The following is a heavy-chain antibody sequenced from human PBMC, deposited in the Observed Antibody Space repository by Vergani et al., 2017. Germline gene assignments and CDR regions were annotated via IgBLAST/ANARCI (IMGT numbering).Heavy chain of an antibody. CDR3: ARNPYCGGDCYSDAFDI. J-gene: IGHJ3*02. CDR1: GGPISSGGYY. V-gene: IGHV4-61*08. Sequence: QVQLQESGPGLVKPSQTLSLTCTVSGGPISSGGYYWSWIRQPPGKGLEWIGYIYYSGSTNYNPSLKSRVTISVDTSKNQFSLKLSSVTAADTAVYYCARNPYCGGDCYSDAFDIWGQGTMVTVSS. CDR2: IYYSGST. D-gene: IGHD2-21*02.